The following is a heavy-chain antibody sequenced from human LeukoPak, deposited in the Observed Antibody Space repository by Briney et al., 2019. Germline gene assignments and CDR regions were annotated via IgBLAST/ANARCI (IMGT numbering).Heavy chain of an antibody. V-gene: IGHV3-48*02. J-gene: IGHJ4*02. Sequence: GGSLRLSCAASGFTFSSYSMSWVRQAPGKWREWGSYISSSSSTIYYADSVKGRFTISRDNAKNSLYLQMNSLRDEDTAVYYCARALRLFAQGASSGYWGQGTLVTVSS. D-gene: IGHD1-26*01. CDR1: GFTFSSYS. CDR3: ARALRLFAQGASSGY. CDR2: ISSSSSTI.